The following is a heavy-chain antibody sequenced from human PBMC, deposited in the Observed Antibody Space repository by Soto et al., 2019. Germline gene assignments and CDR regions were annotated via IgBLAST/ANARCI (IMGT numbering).Heavy chain of an antibody. D-gene: IGHD6-13*01. CDR1: GGTYSGYG. CDR2: IIPIFGTA. V-gene: IGHV1-69*06. J-gene: IGHJ6*04. CDR3: AGCDAGYRSSWYGHYYYGMEL. Sequence: SVKTSWKALGGTYSGYGISWVRQAPGQGLEWMGGIIPIFGTANYAQKFQSRVTITADKSTSTAYMELSSLRYEDKGVYYCAGCDAGYRSSWYGHYYYGMELWGEGTTVTVSA.